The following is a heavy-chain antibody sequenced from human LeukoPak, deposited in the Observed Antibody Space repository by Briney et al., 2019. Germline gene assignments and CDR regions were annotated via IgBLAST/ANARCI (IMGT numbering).Heavy chain of an antibody. Sequence: SGGSLRLSCAASGFTFSSYAMHWVRQAPGKGLEWVAVISYDGSNKYYADSVKGRFTISRDNSKNPLYLQMNSLRAEDTAVYYCARVAAAGRHFDYWGQGTLVTVSS. D-gene: IGHD6-13*01. J-gene: IGHJ4*02. V-gene: IGHV3-30*04. CDR2: ISYDGSNK. CDR3: ARVAAAGRHFDY. CDR1: GFTFSSYA.